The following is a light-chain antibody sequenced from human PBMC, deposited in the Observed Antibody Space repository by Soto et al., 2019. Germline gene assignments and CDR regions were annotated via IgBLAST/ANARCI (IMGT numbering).Light chain of an antibody. Sequence: DIQVTQSPSSLSASIGDRVSITGRESLDIGNDLDWYQQTPGKAPKRLLYHTSTLQSGVLSRFSCAGSGAEFTLPINGLQSEDVATDFRLQHKSYTWTFGQGTQVDIK. V-gene: IGKV1-17*01. J-gene: IGKJ1*01. CDR3: LQHKSYTWT. CDR2: HTS. CDR1: LDIGND.